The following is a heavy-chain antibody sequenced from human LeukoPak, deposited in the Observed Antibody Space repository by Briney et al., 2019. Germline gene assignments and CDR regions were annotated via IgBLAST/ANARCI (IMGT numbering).Heavy chain of an antibody. D-gene: IGHD3-3*01. V-gene: IGHV1-69*05. J-gene: IGHJ4*02. CDR2: IRPIFGTA. CDR1: GGTFSSYA. CDR3: ARAQPNDFWSGSFDY. Sequence: ASVKVSCKASGGTFSSYAISWVRQAPGQGPKWIGRIRPIFGTANFAQKFQGTDTSTTDESTSTAYMDLSTRRSEDTAVYYCARAQPNDFWSGSFDYWGQGTLVTVSS.